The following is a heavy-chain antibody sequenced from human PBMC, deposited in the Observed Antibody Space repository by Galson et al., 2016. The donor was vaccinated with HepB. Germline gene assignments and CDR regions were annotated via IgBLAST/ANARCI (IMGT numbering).Heavy chain of an antibody. CDR2: ISGKDKT. CDR1: GFTVTNKY. D-gene: IGHD4-11*01. Sequence: SLRLSCAASGFTVTNKYMCWVRQAPGKGLEWVSIISGKDKTYDVDSVKGRFTSSKDSSKNTLHLQMDNLSAEDTAVYYCVTPMTRGAFDIWGQGTMVTVSA. CDR3: VTPMTRGAFDI. J-gene: IGHJ3*02. V-gene: IGHV3-66*04.